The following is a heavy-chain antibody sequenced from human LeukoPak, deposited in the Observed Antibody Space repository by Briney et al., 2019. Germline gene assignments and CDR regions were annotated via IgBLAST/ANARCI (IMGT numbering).Heavy chain of an antibody. CDR2: ISDEETYR. J-gene: IGHJ4*02. V-gene: IGHV3-30*04. D-gene: IGHD2-21*01. Sequence: SGGSLRLSCVASGLTSKNYAMHWVRQTPDKGLEWVAVISDEETYRFHADSVKGRFTISRDSSMDTLYLFMNNLRVDDTAKYYCVRERSPEGGIEAGGLHYWGQGTLVIVSS. CDR3: VRERSPEGGIEAGGLHY. CDR1: GLTSKNYA.